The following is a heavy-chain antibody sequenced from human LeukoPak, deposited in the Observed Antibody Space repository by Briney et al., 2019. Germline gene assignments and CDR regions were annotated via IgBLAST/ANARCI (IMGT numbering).Heavy chain of an antibody. J-gene: IGHJ4*02. Sequence: GGSLRLSCAASGFTFSSYAMHWVRQAPGKGLEWVAVISYDGSNKYYADSVKGRFTISRDNAKNSLYLQMRSLRADDTAVYYCVRDNPRCCGVVPAKIDDYWGQGTLVTVSS. CDR2: ISYDGSNK. CDR1: GFTFSSYA. V-gene: IGHV3-30-3*01. CDR3: VRDNPRCCGVVPAKIDDY. D-gene: IGHD2-15*01.